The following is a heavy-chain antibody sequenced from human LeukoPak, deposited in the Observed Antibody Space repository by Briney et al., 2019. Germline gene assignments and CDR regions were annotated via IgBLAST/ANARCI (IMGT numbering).Heavy chain of an antibody. CDR1: GYTFTGYY. CDR2: INPNSGGT. CDR3: ARDLSQRGAAAGYKFDY. V-gene: IGHV1-2*02. Sequence: GASVKVSCKASGYTFTGYYMHWVRQAPGQGLEWMGWINPNSGGTNYAQKFQGRVTMTRDTSISTAYMELSRLRSEDTAVYYCARDLSQRGAAAGYKFDYWGQGTLVTVSS. J-gene: IGHJ4*02. D-gene: IGHD6-13*01.